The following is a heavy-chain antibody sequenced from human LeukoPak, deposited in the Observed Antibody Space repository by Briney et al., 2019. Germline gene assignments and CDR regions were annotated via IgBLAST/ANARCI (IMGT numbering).Heavy chain of an antibody. J-gene: IGHJ4*02. Sequence: GGSLRLSCAASGFIFDRYWTTWIRQAPGKGPEWVANIKEDGSEKYYADSVKGRFTISRDNARKSLYLQMYSLRAEDTAVYYCARDWWERLGYFDYWGQGTLVTVSS. CDR3: ARDWWERLGYFDY. V-gene: IGHV3-7*01. CDR1: GFIFDRYW. D-gene: IGHD1-26*01. CDR2: IKEDGSEK.